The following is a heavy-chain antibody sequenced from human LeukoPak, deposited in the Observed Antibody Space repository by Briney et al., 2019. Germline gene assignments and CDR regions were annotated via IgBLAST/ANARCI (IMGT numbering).Heavy chain of an antibody. CDR2: INPNSGGT. J-gene: IGHJ6*02. CDR3: ARGDDSSSYYYYYGMDV. CDR1: GYTFTGYY. Sequence: EASVKVSCKASGYTFTGYYMHWVRQAPGQGLEWMGRINPNSGGTNYAQKFQGRVTMTRDTSISTAYMELSRLRSDDTAVYYCARGDDSSSYYYYYGMDVWGQGTTVTVSS. V-gene: IGHV1-2*06. D-gene: IGHD6-6*01.